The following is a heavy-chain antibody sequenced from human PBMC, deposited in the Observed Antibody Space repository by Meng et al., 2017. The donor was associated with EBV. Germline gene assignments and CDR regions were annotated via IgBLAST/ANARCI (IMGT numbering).Heavy chain of an antibody. CDR2: ISAYNGNT. CDR3: ARVRTFGGVIPPDY. J-gene: IGHJ4*02. Sequence: QVPLVQSGAGVKKPGASVKVSCKASGYTLTSYGSSWVRQAPGQGLEWMGWISAYNGNTNYAQKLQGRVTMTTDTSTSTAYMELRSLRSDDTAVYYCARVRTFGGVIPPDYWGQGTLVTVSS. CDR1: GYTLTSYG. D-gene: IGHD3-16*02. V-gene: IGHV1-18*01.